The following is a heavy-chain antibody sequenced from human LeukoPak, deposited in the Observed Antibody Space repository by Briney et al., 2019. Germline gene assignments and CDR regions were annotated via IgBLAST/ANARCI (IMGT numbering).Heavy chain of an antibody. V-gene: IGHV4-34*01. CDR1: GGSFSGYY. D-gene: IGHD3-22*01. CDR2: INHSGST. J-gene: IGHJ4*02. Sequence: PSETLSLTRAVYGGSFSGYYWSWIRQPPGKGLEWIGEINHSGSTNYNPSLKSRVTISVDTSKNQFSLKLSSVTAADTAVYYCARVRGYYYDSSGYPGWYFDYWGQGTLVTVSS. CDR3: ARVRGYYYDSSGYPGWYFDY.